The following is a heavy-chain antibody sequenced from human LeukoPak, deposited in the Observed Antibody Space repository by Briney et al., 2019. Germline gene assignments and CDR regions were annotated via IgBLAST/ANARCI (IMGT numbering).Heavy chain of an antibody. J-gene: IGHJ4*02. CDR3: MRGGTDDY. Sequence: QPGRSLRLSCAASGFTFSTYAMHWFRQAPGKGLEWVAVMSYDRGTKYYADSVKGRFTISRDNSKNTLYLQLNSLRAEDTAVYYCMRGGTDDYWGQGTLVTVSS. D-gene: IGHD3-16*01. V-gene: IGHV3-30*01. CDR2: MSYDRGTK. CDR1: GFTFSTYA.